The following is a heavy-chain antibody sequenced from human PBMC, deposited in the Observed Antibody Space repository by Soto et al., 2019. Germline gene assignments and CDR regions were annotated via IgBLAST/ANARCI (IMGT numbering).Heavy chain of an antibody. J-gene: IGHJ4*02. CDR2: IIATFGTV. V-gene: IGHV1-69*01. Sequence: VQLVQSGPEVKKPGSSVKVSCKSTGDTFSSYAVSWVRQAPGQGLEWMGGIIATFGTVNYAQKFQGSVAITADESTRVSYMELSSLRSEDTAGYYCAREAGDYGHPYVYFGGQGTLVSVSS. CDR3: AREAGDYGHPYVYF. CDR1: GDTFSSYA. D-gene: IGHD3-10*01.